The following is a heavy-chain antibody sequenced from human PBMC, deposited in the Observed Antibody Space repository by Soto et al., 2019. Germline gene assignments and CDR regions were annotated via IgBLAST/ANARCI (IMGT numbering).Heavy chain of an antibody. J-gene: IGHJ4*02. CDR3: ARAYTIFGVVPKYYFDY. CDR1: GGSISSYY. D-gene: IGHD3-3*01. CDR2: IYYSGST. V-gene: IGHV4-59*01. Sequence: SETLSLTCTVSGGSISSYYWSWIRQPPGKGLEWIGYIYYSGSTNYNPSLKSRVTISVDTSKNQFSLKLSSVTAADTAVYYCARAYTIFGVVPKYYFDYWGQGTLVTVSS.